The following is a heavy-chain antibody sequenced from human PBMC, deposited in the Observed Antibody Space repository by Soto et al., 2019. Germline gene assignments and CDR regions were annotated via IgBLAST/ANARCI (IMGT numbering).Heavy chain of an antibody. D-gene: IGHD1-1*01. CDR3: VKAGTTAGSGTTPGSFDV. CDR1: GFMFNAYG. Sequence: QVQLVESGGGVVQPGRSLRLSCAASGFMFNAYGMHWVRQAPGKGLEWVAVISCDGSSQYYEESVKGRFTISRDKSQNTLYRRMQSLRAEDTAIYFCVKAGTTAGSGTTPGSFDVWGRGTMVSVSS. CDR2: ISCDGSSQ. V-gene: IGHV3-30*18. J-gene: IGHJ3*01.